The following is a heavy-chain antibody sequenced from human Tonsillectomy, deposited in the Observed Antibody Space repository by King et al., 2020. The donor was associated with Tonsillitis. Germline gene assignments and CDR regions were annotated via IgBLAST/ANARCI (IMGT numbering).Heavy chain of an antibody. V-gene: IGHV3-30*03. CDR2: ISYDGSYK. Sequence: QLVQSGGGVVQPGGSLRISCAVSGFTFSNFGIHWVRQAPGKGLEWVAVISYDGSYKYYADTVKGRFTSSRDNSNNTLHLQMNSLRVEDTAVYYCVRDGTYYYGSGSQRNFDYWGQGALVTVSS. CDR3: VRDGTYYYGSGSQRNFDY. J-gene: IGHJ4*02. D-gene: IGHD3-10*01. CDR1: GFTFSNFG.